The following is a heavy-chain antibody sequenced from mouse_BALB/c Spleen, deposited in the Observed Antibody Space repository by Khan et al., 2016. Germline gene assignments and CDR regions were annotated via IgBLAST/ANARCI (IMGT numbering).Heavy chain of an antibody. CDR2: INPDSSTI. CDR3: ARPGYYGFFAY. J-gene: IGHJ3*01. CDR1: GFDFSRYW. Sequence: EVKLLESGGGLVQPGGSLKLSCAASGFDFSRYWMSWVRQAPGKGLEWIGEINPDSSTINYTPSLKDKFIISRDNAKNTLYLQMSTVRSEDTALCYCARPGYYGFFAYWCQGTLVTISA. V-gene: IGHV4-1*02. D-gene: IGHD1-2*01.